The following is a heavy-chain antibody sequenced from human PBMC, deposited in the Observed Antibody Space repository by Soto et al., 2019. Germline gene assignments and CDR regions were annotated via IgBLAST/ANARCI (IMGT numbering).Heavy chain of an antibody. CDR3: ARVSTNDYRRYYHYGMDV. D-gene: IGHD4-4*01. CDR1: GYPLTSYA. J-gene: IGHJ6*02. Sequence: GXSVKVSCTPSGYPLTSYAMHWVRQAPPERLEWMGWSNAGNRKTKYSQKFQGRVTITRDTSASTAYMELSSLRSEDTAVYYCARVSTNDYRRYYHYGMDVWGQGTTVTVSS. V-gene: IGHV1-3*01. CDR2: SNAGNRKT.